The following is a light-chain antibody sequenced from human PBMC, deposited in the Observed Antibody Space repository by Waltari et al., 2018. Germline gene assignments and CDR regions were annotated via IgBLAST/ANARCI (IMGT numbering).Light chain of an antibody. CDR2: VNSDGSH. Sequence: LVLTQSPSASASLGASVKPTGTLSSGYSSNVIAWLQHQPGKGPRYLMKVNSDGSHRKGDDIPDRFSASKSGTECYLTISSLQSEDEADYYCQTGGHGTWVFGGGTKLTVL. CDR1: SGYSSNV. J-gene: IGLJ3*02. CDR3: QTGGHGTWV. V-gene: IGLV4-69*01.